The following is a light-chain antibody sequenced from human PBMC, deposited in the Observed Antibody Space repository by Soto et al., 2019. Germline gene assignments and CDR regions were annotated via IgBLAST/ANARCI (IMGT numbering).Light chain of an antibody. CDR1: EYISNY. V-gene: IGKV1-33*01. CDR2: DAS. CDR3: QQYDHLPPT. Sequence: DIQMTQSPSSLSASVGDRVTITCQASEYISNYLNWYQQKPGKAPKLLIYDASNLETGVPSRFSGSGSGTEFAFTISRLQPEDIATYYCQQYDHLPPTFGQGTRLEI. J-gene: IGKJ5*01.